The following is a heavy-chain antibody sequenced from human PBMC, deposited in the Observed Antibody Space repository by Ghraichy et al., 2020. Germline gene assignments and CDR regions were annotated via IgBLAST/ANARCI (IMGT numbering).Heavy chain of an antibody. D-gene: IGHD3-10*01. J-gene: IGHJ4*02. CDR3: ATVRGYYFES. CDR1: GFTLSKYG. V-gene: IGHV3-33*01. CDR2: IWYDGNNK. Sequence: GGSLRLSCAASGFTLSKYGMHWVRQAPGKGLEWLAIIWYDGNNKYYGDSVKGRFTISRDNSKNTLHLEMNYLRAEDTAVYYCATVRGYYFESWGQGTLVTVSS.